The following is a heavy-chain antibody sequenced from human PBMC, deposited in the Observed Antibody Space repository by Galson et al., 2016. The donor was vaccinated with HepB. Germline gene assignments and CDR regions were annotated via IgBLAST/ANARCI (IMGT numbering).Heavy chain of an antibody. CDR1: GFTFSDYG. CDR2: ISYDGINK. V-gene: IGHV3-30*18. CDR3: AKAETPFGGVIVDAFDI. D-gene: IGHD3-16*02. J-gene: IGHJ3*02. Sequence: SLRLSCAASGFTFSDYGMPWVRQAPGKGLEWVAVISYDGINKYYADSVKGRFTISRDNSKNTLYLQMNSLRAEDTAVYYCAKAETPFGGVIVDAFDIWGRGTMITVSS.